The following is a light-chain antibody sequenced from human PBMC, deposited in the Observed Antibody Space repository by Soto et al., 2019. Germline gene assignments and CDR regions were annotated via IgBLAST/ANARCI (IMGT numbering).Light chain of an antibody. CDR2: EDS. CDR1: KLGDKY. CDR3: RAWDSSSVV. V-gene: IGLV3-1*01. J-gene: IGLJ2*01. Sequence: SYELTQTPSVSVSPGQTASITCSGDKLGDKYACWYQQKPGQSPVLVIYEDSKRPSGIPERFSGSNSGNTATLTISGTQAMDEAVYYCRAWDSSSVVFGGGTKLTVL.